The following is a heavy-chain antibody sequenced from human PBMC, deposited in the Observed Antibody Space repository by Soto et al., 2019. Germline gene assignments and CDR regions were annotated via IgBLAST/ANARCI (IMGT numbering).Heavy chain of an antibody. D-gene: IGHD3-10*01. CDR3: ARDGRTYGSGSYLYYYYYGMDV. CDR1: GYTFTSYG. V-gene: IGHV1-18*01. Sequence: ASVKVSCKASGYTFTSYGISWVRQAPGQGLEWMGWISAYNGNTNYAQKLQGRVTMTTDTSTSTAYMELRSLRSDDTAVYYCARDGRTYGSGSYLYYYYYGMDVWGQGTTVTVSS. J-gene: IGHJ6*02. CDR2: ISAYNGNT.